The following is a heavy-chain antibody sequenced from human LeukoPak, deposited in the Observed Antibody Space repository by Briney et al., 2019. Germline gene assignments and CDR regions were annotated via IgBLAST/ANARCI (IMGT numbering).Heavy chain of an antibody. J-gene: IGHJ4*02. CDR1: GGSFSGYY. Sequence: PSETLSLTCAVYGGSFSGYYWSWIRQPPGKGLEWIGEINHSGSTNYNPSLKSRVTISVDTSKNQFSLKLSSVTAADRAVYYCARERYTARAKHTLDYWGQGTLVTVSS. CDR3: ARERYTARAKHTLDY. CDR2: INHSGST. D-gene: IGHD5-18*01. V-gene: IGHV4-34*01.